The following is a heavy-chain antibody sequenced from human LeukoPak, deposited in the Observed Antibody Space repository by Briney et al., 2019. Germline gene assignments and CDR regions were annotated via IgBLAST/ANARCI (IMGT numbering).Heavy chain of an antibody. J-gene: IGHJ3*01. D-gene: IGHD4-17*01. V-gene: IGHV4-39*01. CDR1: GGSISSSTYY. CDR3: ARTYGDYDDAFDV. CDR2: IYYSGST. Sequence: SETQSLTCTVSGGSISSSTYYWGWIRQPPGKGLEWIGSIYYSGSTYNNPSLKSRVTIFVDTSKNQFSLKLSSVTATDTAVYYCARTYGDYDDAFDVWGQGTMVTVSS.